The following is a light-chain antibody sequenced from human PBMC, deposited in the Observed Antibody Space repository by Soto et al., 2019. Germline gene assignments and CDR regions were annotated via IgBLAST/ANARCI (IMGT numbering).Light chain of an antibody. CDR3: SSYTSSSTYV. J-gene: IGLJ1*01. Sequence: QPVLTQPASVSGSPGQSITISCTGTSSDVGGYNYVSWYQQHPGKAPKLMIYDVSNRPSGVSNRFSGSKSGNTASLTISGLQAEDEADYYCSSYTSSSTYVLGTGTKVTVL. V-gene: IGLV2-14*01. CDR1: SSDVGGYNY. CDR2: DVS.